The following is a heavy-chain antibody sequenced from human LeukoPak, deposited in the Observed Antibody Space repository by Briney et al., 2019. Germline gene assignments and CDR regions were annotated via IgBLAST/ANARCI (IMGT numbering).Heavy chain of an antibody. CDR1: RFTFNTYA. J-gene: IGHJ4*02. V-gene: IGHV3-23*01. D-gene: IGHD6-19*01. CDR3: AKDRIAVADFDY. Sequence: GGSLRLSCAASRFTFNTYAMSWVRQAPGKGLEWVSAISGSGGSTYYADSVKGRFTISRDNSKNTLYLQMNSLRAEDTAVYYCAKDRIAVADFDYWGQGTLVTVSS. CDR2: ISGSGGST.